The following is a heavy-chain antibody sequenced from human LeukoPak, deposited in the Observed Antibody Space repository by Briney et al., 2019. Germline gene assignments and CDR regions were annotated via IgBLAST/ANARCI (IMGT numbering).Heavy chain of an antibody. D-gene: IGHD4-17*01. Sequence: SETLSLTCTVSGGSISSYYWSWIRQPAGKGLEWIGRIYTSGSTNYNPSLKSRVTISVDKSKNQFSLKLSSVIAADTAVYYCARDRYGAIDAFDIWGQGTMVTVSS. CDR1: GGSISSYY. CDR3: ARDRYGAIDAFDI. V-gene: IGHV4-4*07. J-gene: IGHJ3*02. CDR2: IYTSGST.